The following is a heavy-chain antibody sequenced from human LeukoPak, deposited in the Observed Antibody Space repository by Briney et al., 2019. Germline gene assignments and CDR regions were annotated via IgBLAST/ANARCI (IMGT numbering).Heavy chain of an antibody. D-gene: IGHD6-13*01. J-gene: IGHJ4*02. CDR1: GFTVSSNY. Sequence: GGSLRLSCAASGFTVSSNYMSWVRQAPGKGLEWVSVISSSGSTYYADSVKGRFTISRDNSKNTLYLQMNSLRAEDTAVYYCARSRYSTTWSSSWEFDYWGQGTLVTVSS. CDR3: ARSRYSTTWSSSWEFDY. CDR2: ISSSGST. V-gene: IGHV3-53*01.